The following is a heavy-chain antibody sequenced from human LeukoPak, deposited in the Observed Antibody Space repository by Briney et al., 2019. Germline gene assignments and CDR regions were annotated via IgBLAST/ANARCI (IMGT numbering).Heavy chain of an antibody. CDR1: GSPFTGYN. CDR2: INPSGGST. V-gene: IGHV1-46*01. Sequence: APGKFSCQASGSPFTGYNMHGVRQAPGQGLGGMGIINPSGGSTSYAQKFQGRVTMTRDTSTSTVYMELSSLRSEDTAVYYCASGGAAAGIDYWGQGTLVTVSS. J-gene: IGHJ4*02. D-gene: IGHD6-13*01. CDR3: ASGGAAAGIDY.